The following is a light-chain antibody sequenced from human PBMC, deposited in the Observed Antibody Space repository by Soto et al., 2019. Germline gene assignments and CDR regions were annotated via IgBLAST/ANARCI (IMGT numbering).Light chain of an antibody. Sequence: QSVLTQPPSVSGAPGQRVTISCTGSSSNIGTGYDVHWYQQLPGAAPKLLIHSDTQRPSGVPDRFSGSKSGTSASLAISGLRSEDEADYYCAAWDGSLRGRVFGGGTKLTVL. CDR1: SSNIGTGYD. V-gene: IGLV1-40*01. CDR2: SDT. CDR3: AAWDGSLRGRV. J-gene: IGLJ2*01.